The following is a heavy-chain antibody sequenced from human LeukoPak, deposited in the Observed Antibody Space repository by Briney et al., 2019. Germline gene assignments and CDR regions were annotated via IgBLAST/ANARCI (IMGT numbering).Heavy chain of an antibody. V-gene: IGHV1-2*02. D-gene: IGHD3-22*01. CDR3: ATLGISGYFRDY. Sequence: GASVKVSCKGSGYTFTDYYIHWVRQAPGQGLGWMGWINPKSGGTNYAQKFQGRVTMTRDTSISTAYMELRSDDTAVYYCATLGISGYFRDYWGQGTLVTVSS. CDR2: INPKSGGT. CDR1: GYTFTDYY. J-gene: IGHJ4*02.